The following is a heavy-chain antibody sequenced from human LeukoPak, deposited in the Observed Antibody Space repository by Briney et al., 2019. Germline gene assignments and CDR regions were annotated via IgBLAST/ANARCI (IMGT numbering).Heavy chain of an antibody. Sequence: SETLSLTCTVSGGSISSYYWSWIRQPPGKGLEWIGYIYYSGSTNYNPSLKSRVTISVDTSKNQFSLKLSSVTAADTAVYYCAREVVYSYYFDYWGQGTQVTVSS. D-gene: IGHD2-21*01. CDR2: IYYSGST. J-gene: IGHJ4*02. V-gene: IGHV4-59*01. CDR1: GGSISSYY. CDR3: AREVVYSYYFDY.